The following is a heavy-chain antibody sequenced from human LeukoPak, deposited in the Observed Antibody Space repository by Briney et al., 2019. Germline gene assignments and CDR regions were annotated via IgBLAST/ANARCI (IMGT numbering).Heavy chain of an antibody. Sequence: SETLSLTRTVSCGPISSSSYYWAWIRQPPGKRLEWIGNIYYSGSTYYNPSLKSRVTISVDTSKNQFSLKLTSVTAAHTAVYYCARRINGMATIDRYFDYWGQGTLVTVSS. V-gene: IGHV4-39*01. CDR1: CGPISSSSYY. J-gene: IGHJ4*02. CDR3: ARRINGMATIDRYFDY. D-gene: IGHD5-24*01. CDR2: IYYSGST.